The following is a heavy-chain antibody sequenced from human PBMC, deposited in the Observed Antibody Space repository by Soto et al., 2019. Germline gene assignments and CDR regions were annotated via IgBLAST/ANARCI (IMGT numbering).Heavy chain of an antibody. CDR3: ASEDIVVVPAAPGDYYGMDV. Sequence: SVKVSCKASGGTFSSYAISWVRQAPGQGLEWMGGIIPIFGTANYAQKFQGRVTITADESTSTAYMELSSLRSEDTAVYYCASEDIVVVPAAPGDYYGMDVWGQGTTVTVSS. CDR1: GGTFSSYA. V-gene: IGHV1-69*13. D-gene: IGHD2-2*01. CDR2: IIPIFGTA. J-gene: IGHJ6*02.